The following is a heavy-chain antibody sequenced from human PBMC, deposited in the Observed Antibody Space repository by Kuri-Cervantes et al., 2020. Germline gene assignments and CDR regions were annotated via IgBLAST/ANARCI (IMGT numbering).Heavy chain of an antibody. J-gene: IGHJ4*02. V-gene: IGHV1-8*02. CDR3: ARGLGSSSSVLKG. CDR1: GYTFTGYY. CDR2: INPNSGNT. Sequence: ASVKVSCKASGYTFTGYYMHWVRQAPGQGLEWMGWINPNSGNTGYAQKFQGRVTMTRNTSISTAYMELSRLRSDDTAVYYCARGLGSSSSVLKGWGQGTLVTVSS. D-gene: IGHD6-13*01.